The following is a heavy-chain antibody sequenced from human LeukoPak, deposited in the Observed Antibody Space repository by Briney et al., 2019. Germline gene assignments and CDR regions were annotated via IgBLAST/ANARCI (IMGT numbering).Heavy chain of an antibody. V-gene: IGHV1-69*05. Sequence: SVKVSCKASGGTFISYAISWVRQAPGQGLEWMGRIIPIFGTANYAQKFQGRVTITTDESTSTAYMELSSLRSEDTAVYYCARDTYYYDSSDDYWGQGPWSPSPQ. CDR1: GGTFISYA. CDR3: ARDTYYYDSSDDY. CDR2: IIPIFGTA. D-gene: IGHD3-22*01. J-gene: IGHJ4*02.